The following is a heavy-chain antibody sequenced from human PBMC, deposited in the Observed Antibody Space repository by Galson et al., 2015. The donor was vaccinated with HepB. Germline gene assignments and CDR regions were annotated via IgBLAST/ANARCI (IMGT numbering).Heavy chain of an antibody. CDR2: IFWDDDK. J-gene: IGHJ6*04. CDR3: AHTALLWFGEFSSYGMDV. D-gene: IGHD3-10*01. CDR1: GFSLTTSGAG. Sequence: PALVKPTQTLTLTCTFSGFSLTTSGAGVGWIRQPPGKALEWLAVIFWDDDKLYSPSLKSRLTITKDTSKHQVVLAMANVDPVDTATYYCAHTALLWFGEFSSYGMDVWAKGTTVTVSS. V-gene: IGHV2-5*02.